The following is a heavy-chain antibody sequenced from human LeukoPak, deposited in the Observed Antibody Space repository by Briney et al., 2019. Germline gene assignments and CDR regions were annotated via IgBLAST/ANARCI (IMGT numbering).Heavy chain of an antibody. J-gene: IGHJ4*02. CDR3: ARESIGAGYYGSGRSFDY. CDR2: INHSGST. D-gene: IGHD3-10*01. V-gene: IGHV4-39*07. Sequence: SQTLSLTCTVSGGSISSGSYYWSWIRQPPGKGLEWIGEINHSGSTNYNPSLKSRVTISVDTSKNQFSLKLSSVTAADTAVYYCARESIGAGYYGSGRSFDYWGQGTLVTVSS. CDR1: GGSISSGSYY.